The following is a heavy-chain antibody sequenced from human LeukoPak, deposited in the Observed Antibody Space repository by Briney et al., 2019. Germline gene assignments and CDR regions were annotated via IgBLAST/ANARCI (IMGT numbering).Heavy chain of an antibody. CDR3: ARDNWNYGSSMDV. D-gene: IGHD1-7*01. J-gene: IGHJ6*02. V-gene: IGHV4-59*02. Sequence: SQTLSLTCTVSGGSVSSYYWSWIRQPPGKGLEWIGYIYYSGSTNYNPSLKSRVTISVDTSKNQFSLKLSSVTAADTAVYHCARDNWNYGSSMDVWGQGTTVTVSS. CDR2: IYYSGST. CDR1: GGSVSSYY.